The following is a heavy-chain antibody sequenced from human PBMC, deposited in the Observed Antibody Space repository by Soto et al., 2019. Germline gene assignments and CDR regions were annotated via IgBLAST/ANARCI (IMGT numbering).Heavy chain of an antibody. Sequence: KTSETLSLTCTVSGGSISSYYWSWIRQPPGKGLEWIGYIYYSGSTNYNPSLKSRVTISVDTSKNQFSLKLNSVTAADTAVYYCARDRHYSGYDGTDYYYGMDVWGQGTTVTVSS. CDR3: ARDRHYSGYDGTDYYYGMDV. J-gene: IGHJ6*02. D-gene: IGHD5-12*01. V-gene: IGHV4-59*01. CDR2: IYYSGST. CDR1: GGSISSYY.